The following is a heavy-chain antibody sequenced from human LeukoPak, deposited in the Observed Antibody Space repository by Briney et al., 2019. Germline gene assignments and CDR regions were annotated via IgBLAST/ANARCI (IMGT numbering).Heavy chain of an antibody. CDR3: AKDCYDFWSGYEGYYFDY. D-gene: IGHD3-3*01. CDR1: GFTFSSYG. Sequence: PGGSLRLSCAASGFTFSSYGMHWVRQAPGKGLEWVAVIWYDGSNKYYADSVKGRFTISRDNSKNTLYLQMNSLRAEDTAVYYCAKDCYDFWSGYEGYYFDYWGQGTLVTVYS. V-gene: IGHV3-33*06. CDR2: IWYDGSNK. J-gene: IGHJ4*02.